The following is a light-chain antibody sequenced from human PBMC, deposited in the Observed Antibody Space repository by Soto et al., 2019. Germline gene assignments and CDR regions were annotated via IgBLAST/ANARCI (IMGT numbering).Light chain of an antibody. CDR1: QTISSW. V-gene: IGKV1-5*03. J-gene: IGKJ1*01. Sequence: DIPMTQSPSPLSGSLVARVTITCRASQTISSWLAWYQQKPGKARKLLIYKASTLKSGVPSRFSGSGSGTEFTLTISSLQPDDFATYYCQHYNSYSEAFGQGTKVDI. CDR2: KAS. CDR3: QHYNSYSEA.